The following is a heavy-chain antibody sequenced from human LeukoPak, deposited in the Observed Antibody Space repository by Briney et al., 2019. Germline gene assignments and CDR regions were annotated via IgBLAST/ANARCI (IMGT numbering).Heavy chain of an antibody. CDR2: IIPIFGTA. CDR3: ALPGGSGSYPNWFDP. D-gene: IGHD3-10*01. Sequence: ASVKVSCKASGGTFSSYAISWVRQAPGQGLEWMGGIIPIFGTANYAQKFQGRVTITADESTSTAYMELSSLRSEDTAVYYCALPGGSGSYPNWFDPWGQGTLVTVSS. CDR1: GGTFSSYA. V-gene: IGHV1-69*01. J-gene: IGHJ5*02.